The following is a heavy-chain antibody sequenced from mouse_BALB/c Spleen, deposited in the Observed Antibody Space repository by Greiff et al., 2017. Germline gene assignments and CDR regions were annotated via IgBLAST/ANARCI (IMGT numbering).Heavy chain of an antibody. D-gene: IGHD1-2*01. J-gene: IGHJ4*01. V-gene: IGHV1-69*02. Sequence: VQLQQPGAELVRPGASVKLSCKASGYTFTSYWINWVKPRPGQGLEWIGNIYPSDSYTNYNQKFKDKATLTVDKSSSTAYMQLSSPTSEDSAVYYCTTLLRLQYYCAMDYWGQGTSVTVSS. CDR3: TTLLRLQYYCAMDY. CDR2: IYPSDSYT. CDR1: GYTFTSYW.